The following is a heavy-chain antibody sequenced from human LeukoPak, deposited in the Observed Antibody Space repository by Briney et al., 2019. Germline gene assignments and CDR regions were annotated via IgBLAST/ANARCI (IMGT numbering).Heavy chain of an antibody. CDR2: IKGDGIST. Sequence: GGSLRLSCAASGFDFSSNWMHWVRHAPGQGLVCVSRIKGDGISTNYADSVKGRFTISRDIAKNTLYLQMNSLRAEDTGVYYCAKDHYWSIDYWGRGTLVTVSS. CDR1: GFDFSSNW. V-gene: IGHV3-74*01. D-gene: IGHD3-3*01. J-gene: IGHJ4*02. CDR3: AKDHYWSIDY.